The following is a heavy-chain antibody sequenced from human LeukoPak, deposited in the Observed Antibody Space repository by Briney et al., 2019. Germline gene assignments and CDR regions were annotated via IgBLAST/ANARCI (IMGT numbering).Heavy chain of an antibody. J-gene: IGHJ4*02. D-gene: IGHD3-9*01. CDR1: GFTFSSYA. CDR3: ARSSLQYFDWSHFDY. Sequence: GGSLRLSCAASGFTFSSYAMHWVRQAPGKGLEWVAVISFDGDGKYYADSVKGRFIISRDNSRNTPYLQMNILRTADTAVYYCARSSLQYFDWSHFDYWGQGALVTVSS. V-gene: IGHV3-30*03. CDR2: ISFDGDGK.